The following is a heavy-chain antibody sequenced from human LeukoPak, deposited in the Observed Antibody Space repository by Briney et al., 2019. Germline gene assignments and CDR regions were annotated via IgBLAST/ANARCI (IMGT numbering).Heavy chain of an antibody. Sequence: GGSLRLSCAASGFTFDDYAMPWVRQAPGKGLEWVSGISWNSGSIGYADSVKGRFTISRDNAKNSLYLQMNSLRAEDTALYYCAKDKRVVRRVIGLYYYYYGMDVWGQGTTVTVPS. CDR3: AKDKRVVRRVIGLYYYYYGMDV. CDR2: ISWNSGSI. CDR1: GFTFDDYA. D-gene: IGHD3-10*01. V-gene: IGHV3-9*01. J-gene: IGHJ6*02.